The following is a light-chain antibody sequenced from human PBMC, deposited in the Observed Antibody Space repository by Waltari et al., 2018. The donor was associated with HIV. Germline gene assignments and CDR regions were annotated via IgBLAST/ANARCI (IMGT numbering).Light chain of an antibody. J-gene: IGLJ1*01. V-gene: IGLV2-23*02. CDR2: EVP. CDR1: SSNVGSDDL. CDR3: CSCPRSGIRYV. Sequence: QSALTQPAPVSGSPGQSITISYTGTSSNVGSDDLVSWYQQPPGEAPKLIIYEVPKRPSGVSNRFSGSKSGNTASLTISGLQAEDEADYYCCSCPRSGIRYVFGTGTKVTVL.